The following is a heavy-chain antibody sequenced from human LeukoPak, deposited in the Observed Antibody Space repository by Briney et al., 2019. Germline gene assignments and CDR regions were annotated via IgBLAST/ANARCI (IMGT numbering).Heavy chain of an antibody. Sequence: PGASVKVSCKASGGTFSSYAISWVRQAPGQGLEWMGRIIPILGIANYAQKFQGRVTITADKSTSTAYMELSSLRSEDTAVYYCAGASSSSSVDYWGQGTLVTVSS. CDR3: AGASSSSSVDY. CDR2: IIPILGIA. V-gene: IGHV1-69*04. D-gene: IGHD6-6*01. J-gene: IGHJ4*02. CDR1: GGTFSSYA.